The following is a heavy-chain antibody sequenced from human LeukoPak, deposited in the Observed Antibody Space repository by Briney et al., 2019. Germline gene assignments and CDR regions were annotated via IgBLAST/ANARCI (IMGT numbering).Heavy chain of an antibody. V-gene: IGHV3-66*01. CDR3: AKDRPAAGTNYYYGMDV. D-gene: IGHD6-13*01. Sequence: GGSLRLSCAASGFTVSSNYMSWVRQAPGKGLEWVSVIYSGGSTYYADSVKGRFTISRDNSKNTLYLQMNSLRAEDTAVYYCAKDRPAAGTNYYYGMDVWGQGTTVTVSS. CDR2: IYSGGST. CDR1: GFTVSSNY. J-gene: IGHJ6*02.